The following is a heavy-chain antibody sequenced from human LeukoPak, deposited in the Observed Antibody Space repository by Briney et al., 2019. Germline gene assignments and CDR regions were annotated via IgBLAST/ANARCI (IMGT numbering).Heavy chain of an antibody. D-gene: IGHD3-16*01. CDR1: GFSFSRYD. CDR2: ISYDGRNK. V-gene: IGHV3-30*04. J-gene: IGHJ4*02. CDR3: AKLSMITFGGIPDY. Sequence: GGSLRLSCVASGFSFSRYDMHWVRQAPGKGLEWVAVISYDGRNKIYADSVKGRFTISRDNSKNTLYLQMNSLRAEDTAVYYCAKLSMITFGGIPDYWGQGTLVIVSS.